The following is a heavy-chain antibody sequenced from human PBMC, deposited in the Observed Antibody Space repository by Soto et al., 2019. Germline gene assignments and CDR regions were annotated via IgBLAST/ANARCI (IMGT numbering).Heavy chain of an antibody. CDR3: ARDLAVGRGSDY. D-gene: IGHD6-19*01. J-gene: IGHJ4*02. CDR2: IIPIFGTA. V-gene: IGHV1-69*13. Sequence: ASVKVSCKASGGTFSSYAISWVRQAPGQGLEWMGGIIPIFGTANYAQKFQGRVTITADESTSTAYMELSSLRSEDTAVYYCARDLAVGRGSDYWGQGTLVTVSS. CDR1: GGTFSSYA.